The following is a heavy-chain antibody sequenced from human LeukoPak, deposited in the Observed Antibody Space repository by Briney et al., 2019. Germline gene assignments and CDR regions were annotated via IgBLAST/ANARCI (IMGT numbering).Heavy chain of an antibody. V-gene: IGHV3-64*01. CDR2: ISSNGGST. CDR3: ARDSATGYSSSWTFDY. D-gene: IGHD6-13*01. Sequence: PGGSLRLSCAASGFTFSSYAMHWVRQAPGKGLEYVSAISSNGGSTYYANSVKGRFTISRDNSKNTLYLQMGSLRAEDMAVYYCARDSATGYSSSWTFDYWGQGTLVTVSS. CDR1: GFTFSSYA. J-gene: IGHJ4*02.